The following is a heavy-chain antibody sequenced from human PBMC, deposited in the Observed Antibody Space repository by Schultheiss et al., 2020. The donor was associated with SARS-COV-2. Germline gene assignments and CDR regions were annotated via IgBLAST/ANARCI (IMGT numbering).Heavy chain of an antibody. D-gene: IGHD6-19*01. V-gene: IGHV3-11*06. CDR3: ARAVAGTHYYGMDV. CDR2: ISPTTSHT. J-gene: IGHJ6*02. Sequence: GESLKISCAASGFTFGDYYMTWIRQVPGKGLEWVAYISPTTSHTDYADSVRGRFTISRDNAKNSLYLQMNSLRAEDTAVYYCARAVAGTHYYGMDVWGQGTTVTVSS. CDR1: GFTFGDYY.